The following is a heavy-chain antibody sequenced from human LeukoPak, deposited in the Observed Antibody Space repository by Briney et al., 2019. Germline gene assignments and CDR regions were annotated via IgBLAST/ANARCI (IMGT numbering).Heavy chain of an antibody. D-gene: IGHD2-15*01. J-gene: IGHJ5*01. CDR1: GRSIISYH. V-gene: IGHV4-59*01. CDR3: AKMNIVVEVAWFDS. Sequence: RPSETLSLTCSVSGRSIISYHWGWSPQPPGKGLEWDGDIYYSGSTYYNPSLKSRVTISVDTSNNQFSLKLSSVAAADTEVYCCAKMNIVVEVAWFDSWGQGTLVTVSS. CDR2: IYYSGST.